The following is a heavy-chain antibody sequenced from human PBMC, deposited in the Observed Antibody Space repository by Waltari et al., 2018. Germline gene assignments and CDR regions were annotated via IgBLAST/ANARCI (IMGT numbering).Heavy chain of an antibody. CDR3: ARAIVGGYYFDY. V-gene: IGHV1-69*01. J-gene: IGHJ4*02. D-gene: IGHD1-26*01. Sequence: QVPLVQSGAEVKEPGSSVKVSCKASGGTFGSYTVSWVRQAPGQGLEWMGGIIPMFGTTNYAQKLQGRVTITADESTYTAYMDLSSLRSEDTAVYYCARAIVGGYYFDYWGQGTLVTVSS. CDR2: IIPMFGTT. CDR1: GGTFGSYT.